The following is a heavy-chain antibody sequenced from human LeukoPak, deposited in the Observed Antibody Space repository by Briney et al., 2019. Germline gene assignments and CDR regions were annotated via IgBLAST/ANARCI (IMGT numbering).Heavy chain of an antibody. CDR3: ARDGDTGDLLLDY. Sequence: PGGSLRLSCAASGFTVSSNYMSWVRQAPGKGPEWVSVIYSGGSTYYADSVKGRFTISRDNSKNTLYLQMNSLRAEDTAVYYCARDGDTGDLLLDYWGQGTLVTVSS. CDR2: IYSGGST. V-gene: IGHV3-53*01. J-gene: IGHJ4*02. CDR1: GFTVSSNY. D-gene: IGHD7-27*01.